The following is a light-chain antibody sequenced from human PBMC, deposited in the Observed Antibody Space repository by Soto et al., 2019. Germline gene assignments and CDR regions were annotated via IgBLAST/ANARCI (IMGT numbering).Light chain of an antibody. CDR1: QGIGDT. CDR3: QRYNNWPLT. CDR2: DTS. J-gene: IGKJ4*01. Sequence: EFVRAQSPATRSVSPFGCATLSFRASQGIGDTLAWYQHKPGQTPRLLIYDTSTRATGVPARFSGSRSGTEFTLTINSLQSEDFAVYYCQRYNNWPLTFGGGTKVDIK. V-gene: IGKV3-15*01.